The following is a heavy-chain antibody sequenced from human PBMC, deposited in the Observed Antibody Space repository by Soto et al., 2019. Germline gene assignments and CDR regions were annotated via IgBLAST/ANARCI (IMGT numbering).Heavy chain of an antibody. V-gene: IGHV3-23*01. CDR1: GFTFSSYA. Sequence: EVQLLDSGGGLVQPGGSLRLSCAASGFTFSSYAMNWVRQAPGKGLEWVSVISGSGDSTYYADSVKGRFTISRDNSKNTLYLQMNSLTTEHTPVYYCARRGPGTYFDYWGQGTVVTVSS. J-gene: IGHJ4*02. D-gene: IGHD6-13*01. CDR2: ISGSGDST. CDR3: ARRGPGTYFDY.